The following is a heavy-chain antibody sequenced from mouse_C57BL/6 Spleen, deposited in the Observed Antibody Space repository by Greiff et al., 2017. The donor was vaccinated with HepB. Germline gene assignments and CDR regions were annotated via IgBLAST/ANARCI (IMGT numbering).Heavy chain of an antibody. CDR1: GFTFSDYG. D-gene: IGHD1-1*01. J-gene: IGHJ2*01. Sequence: EVMLVESGGGLVKPGGSLKLSCAASGFTFSDYGMHWVRQASEKGLEWVAYISSGSRTIYYADTVKGRFTISRDKAKNTLFLQMTSLRSEDTAMYYGASGYCGSSYFDYWGQGTTLTVSS. CDR3: ASGYCGSSYFDY. V-gene: IGHV5-17*01. CDR2: ISSGSRTI.